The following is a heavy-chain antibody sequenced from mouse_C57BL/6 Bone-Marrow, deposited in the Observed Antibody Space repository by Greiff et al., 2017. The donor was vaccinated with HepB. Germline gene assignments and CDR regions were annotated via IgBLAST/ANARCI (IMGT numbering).Heavy chain of an antibody. CDR3: ARGQAPFDY. CDR1: GYSITSGYY. D-gene: IGHD3-2*01. CDR2: ISYDGSN. V-gene: IGHV3-6*01. Sequence: EVKLVESGPGLVKPSQSLSLTCSVTGYSITSGYYWNWIRQFPGNKLEWMGYISYDGSNNYNPSLKNRISITRDTSKNQFFLKLNSVTTEDTATYYCARGQAPFDYWGQGTTLTVSS. J-gene: IGHJ2*01.